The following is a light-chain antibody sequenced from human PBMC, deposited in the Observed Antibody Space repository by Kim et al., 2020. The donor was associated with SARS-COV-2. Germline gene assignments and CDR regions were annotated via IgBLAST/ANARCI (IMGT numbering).Light chain of an antibody. CDR1: ISNIGSNT. V-gene: IGLV1-44*01. CDR2: SNN. J-gene: IGLJ3*02. CDR3: AAWDDSLNGWV. Sequence: GQRVTITCSGSISNIGSNTVNWYQQLPGTAPKLLIYSNNQRPSGVTDRVSGSKSGTTASLAISGLQAEDEADYYCAAWDDSLNGWVFGGGTKLTVL.